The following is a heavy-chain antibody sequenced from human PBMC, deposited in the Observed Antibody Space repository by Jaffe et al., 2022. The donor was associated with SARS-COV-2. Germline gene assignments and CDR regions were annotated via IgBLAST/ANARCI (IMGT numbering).Heavy chain of an antibody. J-gene: IGHJ5*02. CDR3: ATHRPGNDWFDP. V-gene: IGHV3-23*04. Sequence: EVQLVESGGNLVQPGGSLRLSCAASGFSFSTYDIDWIRQAPGKGPEWVSTISGRGTYTFYADSVKGRFTISRDSSKSTLYLQMNSLSAEDTAIYYCATHRPGNDWFDPWGQGTLVTVSS. CDR2: ISGRGTYT. CDR1: GFSFSTYD.